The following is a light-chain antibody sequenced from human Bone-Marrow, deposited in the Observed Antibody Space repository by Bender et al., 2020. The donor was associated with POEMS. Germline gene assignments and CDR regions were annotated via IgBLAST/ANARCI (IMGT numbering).Light chain of an antibody. Sequence: QSALTQPASVSGSPGQSITISCTGTSSDLGGYNYVSWYQQHPDKAPKLMIYEVTKLPSGVPDRFSGSKSGNTASLTVSGLQAEDEADYYCSSYAGSNNLVFGGGTKLTVL. V-gene: IGLV2-8*01. CDR2: EVT. J-gene: IGLJ2*01. CDR1: SSDLGGYNY. CDR3: SSYAGSNNLV.